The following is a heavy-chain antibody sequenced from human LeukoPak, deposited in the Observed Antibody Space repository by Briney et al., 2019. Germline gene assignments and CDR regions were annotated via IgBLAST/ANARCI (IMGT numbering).Heavy chain of an antibody. CDR3: ARLRSSAVAGLVTWFDP. CDR2: INHSGST. V-gene: IGHV4-34*01. CDR1: GGSFSGYY. Sequence: PSETLSLTCAVYGGSFSGYYWSWIRQPPGKGLEWIGEINHSGSTNYNPSLKSRVTISVDTSKNQFSLKLSSVTAADTAVYYCARLRSSAVAGLVTWFDPWGQGTLVTVSS. D-gene: IGHD6-19*01. J-gene: IGHJ5*02.